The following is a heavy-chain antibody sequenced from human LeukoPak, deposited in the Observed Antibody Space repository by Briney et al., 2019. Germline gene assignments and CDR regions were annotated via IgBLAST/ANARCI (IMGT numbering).Heavy chain of an antibody. J-gene: IGHJ4*02. CDR2: IYGADTI. D-gene: IGHD4/OR15-4a*01. V-gene: IGHV3-66*01. Sequence: PGGSLRLSCAASGXTISSSYVSWVRQVPGKGLESVSCIYGADTIYYADFVKDRFTISRDSNRNILYLQMNGLRADDTAVYYCARGARGAYFDYGGQGTLVTVSS. CDR3: ARGARGAYFDY. CDR1: GXTISSSY.